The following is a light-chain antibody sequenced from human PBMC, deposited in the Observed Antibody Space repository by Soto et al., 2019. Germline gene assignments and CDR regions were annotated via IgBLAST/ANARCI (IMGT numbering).Light chain of an antibody. J-gene: IGLJ1*01. V-gene: IGLV7-46*01. CDR2: DTS. Sequence: QAVVTQEPSLTVSPGGTVTLTCGSSTGAVTGGHYPYWFQQKPGQAPRTLIYDTSNKHSWTPARFSGSLLGGKAALTLSGAQPEDEAEYYCLLSYSGARLYVFGTGTKLTVL. CDR1: TGAVTGGHY. CDR3: LLSYSGARLYV.